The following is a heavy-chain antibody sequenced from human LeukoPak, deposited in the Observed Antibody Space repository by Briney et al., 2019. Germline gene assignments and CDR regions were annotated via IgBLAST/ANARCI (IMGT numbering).Heavy chain of an antibody. CDR1: GGSISSYY. D-gene: IGHD7-27*01. CDR2: IYYSGST. CDR3: ARAGKTGDLDY. Sequence: SETLSLTCTVSGGSISSYYWSWIRQPPGKGLEWIGYIYYSGSTNYNPPLKSRVPISVDTSKNQFSLKLSAVNAAETALYYCARAGKTGDLDYWGQGTMVTVSS. V-gene: IGHV4-59*12. J-gene: IGHJ4*01.